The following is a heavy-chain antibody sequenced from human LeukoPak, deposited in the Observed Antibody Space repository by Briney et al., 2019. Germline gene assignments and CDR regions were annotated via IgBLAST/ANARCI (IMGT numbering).Heavy chain of an antibody. CDR3: AKTPEQLWLYGPFDY. V-gene: IGHV4-59*01. CDR1: GGSISSYY. D-gene: IGHD5-18*01. Sequence: PSETLSLTCTVSGGSISSYYWSWIRQPPGKGLEWIGYIYYSGSTNYNPSLKSRVTISVDTSKNQFSLKLSSVTAADTAVYYCAKTPEQLWLYGPFDYWGQGTLVTVSS. CDR2: IYYSGST. J-gene: IGHJ4*02.